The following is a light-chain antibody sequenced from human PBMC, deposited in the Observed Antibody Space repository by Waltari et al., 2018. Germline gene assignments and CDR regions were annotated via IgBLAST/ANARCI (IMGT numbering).Light chain of an antibody. J-gene: IGLJ2*01. V-gene: IGLV3-25*03. Sequence: SPGLTQPPSASVSPGQTAIITCSGSELTDKYIYWFQQKSGQAPVVVIRRNTGRPSGIPERFSASDSGTTGTLVISGVEAEDEADYYCQSADDSGNHVLFGGGTRLTVL. CDR3: QSADDSGNHVL. CDR2: RNT. CDR1: ELTDKY.